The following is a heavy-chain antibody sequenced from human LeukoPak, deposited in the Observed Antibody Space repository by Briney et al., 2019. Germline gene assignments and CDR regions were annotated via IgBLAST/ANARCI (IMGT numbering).Heavy chain of an antibody. D-gene: IGHD3-10*01. CDR3: ARRVRYYYGSGSYYNPLYYFDY. CDR2: IYHSGST. J-gene: IGHJ4*02. Sequence: SETLSLTCTVSGYSISSGYYWGWIRPSPGKGREWIGIIYHSGSTYYNPSLKSRVTISLDTSKNQFSLKLSSVTAADTAVYYCARRVRYYYGSGSYYNPLYYFDYWGQGTLVTVSS. CDR1: GYSISSGYY. V-gene: IGHV4-38-2*02.